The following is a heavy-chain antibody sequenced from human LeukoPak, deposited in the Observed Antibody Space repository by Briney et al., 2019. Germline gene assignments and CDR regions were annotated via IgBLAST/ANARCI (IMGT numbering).Heavy chain of an antibody. Sequence: GGSLRLSCTASGFTFSSYSMNWVRQAPGKGLEWLSYITSSSSSIFYADSVKGRFTISRDNAKSSLYLQMNSLRVEDTAVYYCAKSGITGTYFDYWGQGTLVTVSS. CDR1: GFTFSSYS. CDR3: AKSGITGTYFDY. J-gene: IGHJ4*02. D-gene: IGHD1-20*01. V-gene: IGHV3-48*04. CDR2: ITSSSSSI.